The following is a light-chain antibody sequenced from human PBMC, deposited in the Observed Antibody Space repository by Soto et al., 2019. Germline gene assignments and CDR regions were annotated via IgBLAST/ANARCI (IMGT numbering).Light chain of an antibody. Sequence: DIVLTQSPGTLSLSPGERATLSCRASQSVSSSYLAWYQLKPGQAPRLLIYGSSSRATDIPDRFSGSGSGTDFTLTISTLEPEDFAIYYCQQYGYSRTFGQGTKVDI. V-gene: IGKV3-20*01. CDR3: QQYGYSRT. CDR1: QSVSSSY. CDR2: GSS. J-gene: IGKJ1*01.